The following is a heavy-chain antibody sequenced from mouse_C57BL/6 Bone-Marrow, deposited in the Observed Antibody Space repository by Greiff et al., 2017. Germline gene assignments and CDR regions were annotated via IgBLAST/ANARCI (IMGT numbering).Heavy chain of an antibody. Sequence: QVQLQQSGAELVRPGTSVKMSCKASGYTFTNYWIGWAKQRPGHGLEWIGDIYPGGGYTNYNEKFKGKATLTADKSSSTAYMQVSSLTSEDSAIYYCAGEGLRRGGFAYWGQGTLVTVSA. J-gene: IGHJ3*01. CDR1: GYTFTNYW. CDR2: IYPGGGYT. D-gene: IGHD2-4*01. V-gene: IGHV1-63*01. CDR3: AGEGLRRGGFAY.